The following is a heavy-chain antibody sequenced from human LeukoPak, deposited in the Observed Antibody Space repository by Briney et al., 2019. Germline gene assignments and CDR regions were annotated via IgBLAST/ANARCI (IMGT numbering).Heavy chain of an antibody. CDR2: IYYSGAT. Sequence: PSETLSLTCTVSGGSISGSTYYWGWIRQPPGKGLEWIGSIYYSGATYYNPSLKSRVTLSVDTSKNQFSLKLRSVTAADTAVYYCASRTYRVWGQGTLVTVSS. J-gene: IGHJ4*02. D-gene: IGHD1-26*01. V-gene: IGHV4-39*01. CDR1: GGSISGSTYY. CDR3: ASRTYRV.